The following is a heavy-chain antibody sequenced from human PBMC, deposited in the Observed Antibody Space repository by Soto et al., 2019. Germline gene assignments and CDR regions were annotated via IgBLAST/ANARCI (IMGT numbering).Heavy chain of an antibody. D-gene: IGHD2-15*01. CDR2: ISYDGSNK. CDR3: AREYCSGRSCYYLDY. CDR1: GFTFRSYA. Sequence: VQLVESGGGVVQPGRSLRLSCAASGFTFRSYAMHWVRQAPGKGLEWVAVISYDGSNKYYADSVKGRFTISRDNSKNTLYLQMNSLRTEDTAVYYCAREYCSGRSCYYLDYWGQGTLVTVSS. J-gene: IGHJ4*02. V-gene: IGHV3-30-3*01.